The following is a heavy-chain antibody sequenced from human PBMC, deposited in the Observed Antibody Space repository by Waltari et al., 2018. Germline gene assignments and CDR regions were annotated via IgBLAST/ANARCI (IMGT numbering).Heavy chain of an antibody. CDR1: GGTFSSYA. CDR2: IIPILGIA. D-gene: IGHD3-3*01. J-gene: IGHJ6*02. V-gene: IGHV1-69*09. CDR3: ARKDYDFWSGYLATNYGMDV. Sequence: QVQLVQSGAEVKKPGSSVKVSCKASGGTFSSYAISWVRPAPGQGLEWMGRIIPILGIANYAQKFQGRVTITADKSTSTAYMELSSLRSEDTAVYYCARKDYDFWSGYLATNYGMDVWGQGTTVTVSS.